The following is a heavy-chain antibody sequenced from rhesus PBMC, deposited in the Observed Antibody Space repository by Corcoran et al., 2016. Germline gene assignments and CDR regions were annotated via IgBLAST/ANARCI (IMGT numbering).Heavy chain of an antibody. CDR1: GGSFCSYL. D-gene: IGHD6-25*01. CDR2: INGNSGST. Sequence: QVQLQESGPGLVKPSETLSLTCAVSGGSFCSYLWSWIRQPPGSGLDGFGEINGNSGSTNYNPSRKSRVTFSADAAKNQFSLKLRSVTAADTAVYYCARNAEYSGNWNVGNSLEVWGRGVLVTVSS. CDR3: ARNAEYSGNWNVGNSLEV. J-gene: IGHJ5-2*02. V-gene: IGHV4-80*01.